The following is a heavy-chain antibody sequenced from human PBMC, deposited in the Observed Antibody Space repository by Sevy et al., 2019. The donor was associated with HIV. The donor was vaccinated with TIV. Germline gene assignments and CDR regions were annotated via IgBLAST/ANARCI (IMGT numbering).Heavy chain of an antibody. Sequence: GGSLRLSCVASGFTFSSYWMHWVRQAPGKGLDWVAVISHDERYKNYAESVKVRFTISRDNFKNTLFLQMDSLRPEDTAVYFCARLVSCGGDCYYLDSWGQGALVTVSS. D-gene: IGHD2-21*02. CDR3: ARLVSCGGDCYYLDS. V-gene: IGHV3-30*01. CDR2: ISHDERYK. CDR1: GFTFSSYW. J-gene: IGHJ4*02.